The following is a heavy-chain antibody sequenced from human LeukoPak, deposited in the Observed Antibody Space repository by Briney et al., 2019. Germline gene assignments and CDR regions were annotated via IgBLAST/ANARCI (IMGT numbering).Heavy chain of an antibody. J-gene: IGHJ5*02. CDR2: FFSDTGKT. CDR1: AFSFSIYA. Sequence: GGSLRLSCAASAFSFSIYAMAWVRQAPGKGLEWDSTFFSDTGKTDYTDSVKGRFTISIDISKNVLYLQMNNLRVEDTAVYYCAKRGAGSGGLHHWGQGTLVPVSS. V-gene: IGHV3-23*05. CDR3: AKRGAGSGGLHH. D-gene: IGHD6-19*01.